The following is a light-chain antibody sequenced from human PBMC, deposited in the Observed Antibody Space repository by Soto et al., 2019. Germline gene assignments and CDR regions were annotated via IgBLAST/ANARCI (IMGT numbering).Light chain of an antibody. J-gene: IGLJ3*02. V-gene: IGLV2-8*01. Sequence: QSALTQPPSASGSPGQSVTISCTGTSSDVGAYKYVSWYQQYPGKAPKLMIYEVSKRASGVPDRFPGSKSGNTASLTVSGLQAEDAADYYCTSYVGSNIWVFGGGTKLTVL. CDR3: TSYVGSNIWV. CDR2: EVS. CDR1: SSDVGAYKY.